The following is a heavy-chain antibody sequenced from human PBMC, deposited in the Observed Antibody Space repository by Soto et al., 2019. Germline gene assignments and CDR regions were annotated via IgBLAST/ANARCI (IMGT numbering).Heavy chain of an antibody. Sequence: QVQLVESGGGLVNPGGSLRLSCAASGFTFSDYYMSWIRQAPGQGLEWVSYISHDSGYTSYADSVRGRFSISRDNAQKSLYLQINSLRAEDTALYYCARPNTPYYVGNSAAFDIWGQGTMVTVSS. D-gene: IGHD3-10*02. V-gene: IGHV3-11*06. CDR3: ARPNTPYYVGNSAAFDI. CDR2: ISHDSGYT. CDR1: GFTFSDYY. J-gene: IGHJ3*02.